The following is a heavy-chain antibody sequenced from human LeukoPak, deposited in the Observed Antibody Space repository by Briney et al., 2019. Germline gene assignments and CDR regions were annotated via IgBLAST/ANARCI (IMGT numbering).Heavy chain of an antibody. V-gene: IGHV3-23*01. CDR3: AKEGGRKRITIFGVVIPPPYFDY. J-gene: IGHJ4*02. Sequence: GGSLRLSCAASGFTFSSYAMSWVRQAPGKGLEWVSAISGSGGSTYYADSVKGRFTISRDNSKNTLYLQMNSLRAEDTAVYYCAKEGGRKRITIFGVVIPPPYFDYWGQGTLVTVSS. CDR1: GFTFSSYA. CDR2: ISGSGGST. D-gene: IGHD3-3*01.